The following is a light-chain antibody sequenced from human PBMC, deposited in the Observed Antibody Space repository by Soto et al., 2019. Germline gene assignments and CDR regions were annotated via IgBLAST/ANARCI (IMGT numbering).Light chain of an antibody. V-gene: IGLV1-40*01. CDR2: GNS. J-gene: IGLJ3*02. CDR1: SSNIGAGYV. CDR3: QSYDSSLSGWV. Sequence: QSALTQPPSVSGAPGQRVTISCTGSSSNIGAGYVVHWYQQLPGTAPKLLIYGNSNRPSGVPDRFSGSKSGTSASLAITGLQAEDEVDYYCQSYDSSLSGWVFGGGTKLTVL.